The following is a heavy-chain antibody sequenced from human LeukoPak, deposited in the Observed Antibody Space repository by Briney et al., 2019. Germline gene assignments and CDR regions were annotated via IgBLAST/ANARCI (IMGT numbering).Heavy chain of an antibody. Sequence: KPSETLSLTCTVSGGSISSYYWSWIRQPPGKGLEWIGYIYYSGSTNYNPSLKSRVIISVDTSKNQFSLKLSSVTAADTAVYYCARQGAVGATGSFDYWGQGTLVTVSS. D-gene: IGHD1-26*01. V-gene: IGHV4-59*08. J-gene: IGHJ4*02. CDR3: ARQGAVGATGSFDY. CDR1: GGSISSYY. CDR2: IYYSGST.